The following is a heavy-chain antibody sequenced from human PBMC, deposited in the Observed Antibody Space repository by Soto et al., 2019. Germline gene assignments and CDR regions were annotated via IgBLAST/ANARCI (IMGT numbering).Heavy chain of an antibody. CDR2: ISAYNGNT. V-gene: IGHV1-18*01. D-gene: IGHD1-26*01. Sequence: VASVKVSCKASGYTFSSYGNNCVRQAPGQGLEWMGWISAYNGNTNYAQKLQGRVTMTTDTSTSTVYMELRSLRSDDTAVYYCARDGESGSYSGYWGQGTLVTVS. CDR1: GYTFSSYG. J-gene: IGHJ4*02. CDR3: ARDGESGSYSGY.